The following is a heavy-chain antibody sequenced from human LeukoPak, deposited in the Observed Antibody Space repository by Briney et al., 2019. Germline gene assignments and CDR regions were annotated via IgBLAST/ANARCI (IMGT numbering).Heavy chain of an antibody. D-gene: IGHD5-18*01. CDR1: GFTVSSNY. Sequence: PGGSLRLSCAASGFTVSSNYMSWVRQAPGKGLEWVSVIYSGGSTYYADSVRGRFTISRDNSKNTLYLQMNSLRAEDTAAYYCARGGYSYGYDYFDYWGQGTLVTVSS. CDR3: ARGGYSYGYDYFDY. CDR2: IYSGGST. V-gene: IGHV3-66*01. J-gene: IGHJ4*02.